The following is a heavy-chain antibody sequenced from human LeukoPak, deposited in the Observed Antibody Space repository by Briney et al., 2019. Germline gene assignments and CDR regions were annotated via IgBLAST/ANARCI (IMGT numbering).Heavy chain of an antibody. CDR2: ISSRGSSGSTI. D-gene: IGHD6-13*01. CDR3: ARGAYSSSWNLDY. Sequence: GGSLRLSCAASGFTFSDYEMNWVRQAPGKGLEWVSYISSRGSSGSTIYYADSVKGRFTVSRDDAKNSLYLQMNSLRVEDTAVYYCARGAYSSSWNLDYWGQGTLVTVSS. J-gene: IGHJ4*02. CDR1: GFTFSDYE. V-gene: IGHV3-48*03.